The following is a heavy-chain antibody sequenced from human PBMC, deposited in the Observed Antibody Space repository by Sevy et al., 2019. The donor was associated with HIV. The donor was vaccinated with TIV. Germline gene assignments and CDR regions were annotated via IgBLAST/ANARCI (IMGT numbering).Heavy chain of an antibody. CDR3: ARDLTPSETTLAHFDH. J-gene: IGHJ4*02. V-gene: IGHV3-48*03. CDR1: GFTFSSYE. D-gene: IGHD4-17*01. CDR2: ISNSGTTI. Sequence: GGSLRLSCAASGFTFSSYEMNWVRQAPGKGLEWVSYISNSGTTISYSDSVGGRFTISRDNARNSLYLQMNSLSGEYTAVYYCARDLTPSETTLAHFDHWGEGTLVTVSS.